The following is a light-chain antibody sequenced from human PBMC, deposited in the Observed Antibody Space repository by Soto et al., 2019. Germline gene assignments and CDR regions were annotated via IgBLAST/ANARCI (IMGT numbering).Light chain of an antibody. CDR3: SSYVGTNSYV. J-gene: IGLJ1*01. V-gene: IGLV2-8*01. CDR1: SSDVGGYNY. Sequence: QSALTQPPSASGSPGQSVTISCTGTSSDVGGYNYVSWYQQHPGKAPKLIIYEVYKRPSGVPDRFSGSKSGNTAALTVAGLQAEDEADDYCSSYVGTNSYVFGTGTKLTVL. CDR2: EVY.